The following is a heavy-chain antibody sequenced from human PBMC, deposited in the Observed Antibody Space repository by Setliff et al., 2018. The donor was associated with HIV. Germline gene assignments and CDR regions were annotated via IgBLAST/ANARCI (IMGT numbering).Heavy chain of an antibody. CDR1: GDSTSSSSSY. J-gene: IGHJ4*02. D-gene: IGHD5-18*01. CDR3: ARTRGYTYGYIDS. Sequence: SETLSLTCTVSGDSTSSSSSYWGWIRQPPGRGLEWIGSIYYSGSTYYNPSLKSRVTISVDTSKNQFSLKLNAVTAADTAVYYCARTRGYTYGYIDSWAQGTLVTVSS. CDR2: IYYSGST. V-gene: IGHV4-39*01.